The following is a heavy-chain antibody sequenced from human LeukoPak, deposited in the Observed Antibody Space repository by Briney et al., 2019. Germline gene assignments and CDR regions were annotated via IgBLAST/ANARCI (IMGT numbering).Heavy chain of an antibody. J-gene: IGHJ4*02. CDR1: GFTFDDYA. D-gene: IGHD6-13*01. CDR3: AKSASLGYSSSWYLDY. V-gene: IGHV3-9*01. CDR2: ISWNSGSI. Sequence: HSGGSLRLSCAASGFTFDDYAMHWVRQAPGKGLEWVSGISWNSGSIGYADSVKGRFTISRDNAKNSLYLQMNSLRAEDTALYYCAKSASLGYSSSWYLDYWGQGTLVTVSS.